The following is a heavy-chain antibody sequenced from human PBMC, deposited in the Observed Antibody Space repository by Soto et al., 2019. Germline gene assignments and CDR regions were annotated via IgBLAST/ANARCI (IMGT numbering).Heavy chain of an antibody. CDR1: GYTFTVYY. Sequence: ASVKVSCKASGYTFTVYYMHWVRQAPGQGLEWMGWINPNSGGTNYAQKFQGWVTMTRDTSISTAYMELSRLRSDDTAVYYCARFPMVRASPIFGMDVWGQGTTVTVS. D-gene: IGHD3-10*01. CDR3: ARFPMVRASPIFGMDV. V-gene: IGHV1-2*04. CDR2: INPNSGGT. J-gene: IGHJ6*02.